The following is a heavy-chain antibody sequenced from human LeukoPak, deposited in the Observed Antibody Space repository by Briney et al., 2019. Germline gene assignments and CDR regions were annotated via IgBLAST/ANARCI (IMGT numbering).Heavy chain of an antibody. CDR1: GFTFSSYS. V-gene: IGHV3-30*01. Sequence: QSGGSLRLSCAASGFTFSSYSIHWVRQPPGKGLEWVSDISSDGSNTYYSASVKGRFTISRDDSKNTLYLQMNSLRPDDTAVYYCARAERFLEWSLHYYYYMDVWGKGTTVTVSS. CDR2: ISSDGSNT. J-gene: IGHJ6*03. D-gene: IGHD3-3*01. CDR3: ARAERFLEWSLHYYYYMDV.